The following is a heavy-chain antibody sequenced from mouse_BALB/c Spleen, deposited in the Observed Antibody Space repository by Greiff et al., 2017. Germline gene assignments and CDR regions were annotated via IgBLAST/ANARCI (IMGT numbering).Heavy chain of an antibody. CDR3: VREEHSWAMDY. J-gene: IGHJ4*01. V-gene: IGHV2-9-2*01. CDR1: GFSLTSYD. CDR2: IWTGGGT. Sequence: QVQLQQSGPGLVAPSQSLSITCTVSGFSLTSYDISWIRQPPGKGLEWLGVIWTGGGTNYNSAFMSRLSISKDNSKSQVFLKMNSLQTDDTAIYYCVREEHSWAMDYWGQGTSVTVSS.